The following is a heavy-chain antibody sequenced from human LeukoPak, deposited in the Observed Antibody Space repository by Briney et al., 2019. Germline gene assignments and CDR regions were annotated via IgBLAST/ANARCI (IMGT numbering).Heavy chain of an antibody. CDR3: ARQDYYDSSDYWYNWFDP. CDR2: IYPGDSDT. V-gene: IGHV5-51*01. CDR1: GYSFTSYW. Sequence: GESLKISCKGSGYSFTSYWIGWVRQMPGKGLEWMGIIYPGDSDTRYSPSFQGQVTISADKSISTAYLQWSSLKASDTAMYYCARQDYYDSSDYWYNWFDPWGQGTLVTVSS. J-gene: IGHJ5*02. D-gene: IGHD3-22*01.